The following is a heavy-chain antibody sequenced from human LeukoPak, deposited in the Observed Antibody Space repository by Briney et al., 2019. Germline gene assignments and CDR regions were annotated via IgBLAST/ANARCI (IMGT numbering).Heavy chain of an antibody. V-gene: IGHV1-46*01. Sequence: GASVKVSCKASGYTFTSYYMHWVRQAPGQGLEWMGIINPSGGSTSYAQEFQGRVTMTRDTSTSTVYMELSSLRSEDTAVYYCARVMQQLDYFDYWGQGTLVTVSS. CDR1: GYTFTSYY. D-gene: IGHD6-13*01. CDR3: ARVMQQLDYFDY. CDR2: INPSGGST. J-gene: IGHJ4*02.